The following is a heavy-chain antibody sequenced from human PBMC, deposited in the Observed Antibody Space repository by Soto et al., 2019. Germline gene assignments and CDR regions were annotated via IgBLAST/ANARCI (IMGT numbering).Heavy chain of an antibody. Sequence: SETLSLTCTVSGGSISSGDYYWSWIHQPPGKGLEWIGYIYYSGSTYYNPSLKSRVTISVDTSKNQFSLKLSSVTAADTAVYYCARADGIPRAFRYYYDSSGYLWGQGTLVTVSS. J-gene: IGHJ4*02. V-gene: IGHV4-30-4*01. D-gene: IGHD3-22*01. CDR1: GGSISSGDYY. CDR3: ARADGIPRAFRYYYDSSGYL. CDR2: IYYSGST.